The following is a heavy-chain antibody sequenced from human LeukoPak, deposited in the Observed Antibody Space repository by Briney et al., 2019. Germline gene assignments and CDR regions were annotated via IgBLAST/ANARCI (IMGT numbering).Heavy chain of an antibody. CDR2: ISSSSSYI. CDR3: ATYYYDSSGYYYSDY. V-gene: IGHV3-21*01. Sequence: GGSLRLSCAASGFTFSSYSMNWVRQAPGKGLEWVSSISSSSSYIYYADSVKGRSTISRDNAKNSLYLQMNSLRAEDTAVYYCATYYYDSSGYYYSDYWGQGTLVTVSS. J-gene: IGHJ4*02. CDR1: GFTFSSYS. D-gene: IGHD3-22*01.